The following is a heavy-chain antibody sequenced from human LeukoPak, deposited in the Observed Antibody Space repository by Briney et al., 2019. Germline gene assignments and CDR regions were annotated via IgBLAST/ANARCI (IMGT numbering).Heavy chain of an antibody. Sequence: GGSLRLSCAASGFTFSSYWMHWVRQAPGKGLVWVSRINSDGSSTSYADSVKGRFTISRDNSKNTLYLQMNSLRAEDTAVYYCAKAGYDSSGYWYYFDYWGQGTLVTVSS. CDR2: INSDGSST. CDR1: GFTFSSYW. J-gene: IGHJ4*02. V-gene: IGHV3-74*01. D-gene: IGHD3-22*01. CDR3: AKAGYDSSGYWYYFDY.